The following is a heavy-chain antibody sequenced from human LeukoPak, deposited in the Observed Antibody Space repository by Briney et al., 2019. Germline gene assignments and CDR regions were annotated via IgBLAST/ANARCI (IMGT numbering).Heavy chain of an antibody. CDR3: ARDSSSGWYHAY. J-gene: IGHJ4*02. CDR2: IKRDGSEK. CDR1: GFTFSSYW. D-gene: IGHD6-19*01. V-gene: IGHV3-7*03. Sequence: GGSLRLSCAASGFTFSSYWMSWVRQAPGKGLEWVANIKRDGSEKYYVDSVKGRFTICRDNAKNSLCLQMNSLRAEDTAVYYCARDSSSGWYHAYWGQGTLVTVSS.